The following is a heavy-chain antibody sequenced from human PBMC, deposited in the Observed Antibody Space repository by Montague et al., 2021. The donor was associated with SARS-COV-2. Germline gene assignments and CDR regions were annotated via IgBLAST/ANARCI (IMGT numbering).Heavy chain of an antibody. CDR3: AGEGTVRYFYYGMDA. CDR2: IYYSGST. Sequence: SETLSLTCTVSGGSISRSSYYWGWIRQPPGKGLEWIGSIYYSGSTYYNPSLQSRVTISVDTSKNQFSLKLSSVTAADTAVYYCAGEGTVRYFYYGMDAWGQGTRFTFSS. D-gene: IGHD1-1*01. J-gene: IGHJ6*02. V-gene: IGHV4-39*07. CDR1: GGSISRSSYY.